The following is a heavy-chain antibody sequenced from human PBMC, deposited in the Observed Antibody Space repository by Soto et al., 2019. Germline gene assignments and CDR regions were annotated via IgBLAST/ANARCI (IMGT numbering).Heavy chain of an antibody. D-gene: IGHD3-22*01. CDR2: ISGSGGST. J-gene: IGHJ4*02. V-gene: IGHV3-23*01. CDR1: GFTFSSYA. Sequence: EVQLLESGGGLVQPGGSLRLSGAASGFTFSSYAMSWVREAPGKGLEWVSAISGSGGSTYYADSVKGRFTISRDNSKNTLYLQMNSLRAEDTAVYYCAKGMMYYYDSSGYYNYWGQGTLVTVSS. CDR3: AKGMMYYYDSSGYYNY.